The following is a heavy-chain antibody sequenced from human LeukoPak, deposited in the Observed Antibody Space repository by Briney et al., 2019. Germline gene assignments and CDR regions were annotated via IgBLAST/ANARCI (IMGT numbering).Heavy chain of an antibody. D-gene: IGHD3-22*01. CDR3: ARVSDSSGYAFDY. CDR2: IYYSGST. CDR1: GGSISNYY. J-gene: IGHJ4*02. Sequence: SETLSLTCTVSGGSISNYYWSWIRQPPGKGLEWIGHIYYSGSTNYNPSLKSRVTISVDTSKNQFSLKLSSVTAADTAVYYCARVSDSSGYAFDYWGQGTLVTVSS. V-gene: IGHV4-59*01.